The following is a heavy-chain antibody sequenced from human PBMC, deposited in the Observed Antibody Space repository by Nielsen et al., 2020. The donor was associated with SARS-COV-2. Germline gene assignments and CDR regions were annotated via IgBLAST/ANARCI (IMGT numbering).Heavy chain of an antibody. CDR2: ISYDGSNK. J-gene: IGHJ4*02. CDR1: GFTFSSYA. V-gene: IGHV3-30-3*01. CDR3: ARERWYYYDSSGSNHFDY. D-gene: IGHD3-22*01. Sequence: GESLKISCAASGFTFSSYAMHWVRQAPGKGLEWVAVISYDGSNKYYADSVKGRFTISRDNSKNTLYLQMNSLRAEDTAVYYCARERWYYYDSSGSNHFDYWGQGTLVTVSS.